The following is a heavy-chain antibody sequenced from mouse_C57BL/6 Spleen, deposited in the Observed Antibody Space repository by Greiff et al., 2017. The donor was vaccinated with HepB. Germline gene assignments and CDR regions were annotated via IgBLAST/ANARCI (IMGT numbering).Heavy chain of an antibody. V-gene: IGHV1-50*01. J-gene: IGHJ2*01. Sequence: QVQLQQPGAELVKPGASVKLSCKASGYTFTSYWMQWVKQRPGQGLEWIGEIDPSDRYTNYNQKFKGKATLTGDTSSSTAYRQLSSLTAEDSAVYYCARAPGDSNHFDYWGQGTTLTVSS. CDR3: ARAPGDSNHFDY. D-gene: IGHD2-5*01. CDR1: GYTFTSYW. CDR2: IDPSDRYT.